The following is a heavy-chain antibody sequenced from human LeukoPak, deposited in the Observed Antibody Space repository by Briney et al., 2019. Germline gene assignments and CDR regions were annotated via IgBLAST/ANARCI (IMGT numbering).Heavy chain of an antibody. CDR3: ARAGYNWNFGWFDP. Sequence: ASVKVSCKASGYTFTTYGISWVRQAPGQGLEWMGWINPNSGGTNYAQKFQGRVTMTRDTSISTAYMELSRLRSDDTAVYYCARAGYNWNFGWFDPWGQGTLVTVSS. CDR2: INPNSGGT. J-gene: IGHJ5*02. D-gene: IGHD1-7*01. CDR1: GYTFTTYG. V-gene: IGHV1-2*02.